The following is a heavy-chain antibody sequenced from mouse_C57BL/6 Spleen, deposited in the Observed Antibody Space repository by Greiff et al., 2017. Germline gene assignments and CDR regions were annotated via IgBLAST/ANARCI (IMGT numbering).Heavy chain of an antibody. CDR1: GYTFTDYY. CDR2: INPYNGGT. J-gene: IGHJ3*01. D-gene: IGHD1-1*01. Sequence: VQLKQSGPVLVKPGASVKMSCKASGYTFTDYYMNWVKQSHGKSLEWIGVINPYNGGTSYHQKFKGKATLTVDKSSSTAYMELNSLTSEYSAVYSCASPYYYGSSLAWFAYWGQGTLVTVAA. CDR3: ASPYYYGSSLAWFAY. V-gene: IGHV1-19*01.